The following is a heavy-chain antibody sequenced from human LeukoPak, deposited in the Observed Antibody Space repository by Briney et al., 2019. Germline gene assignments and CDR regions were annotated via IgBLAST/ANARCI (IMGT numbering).Heavy chain of an antibody. V-gene: IGHV3-23*01. CDR1: GFTFSSNV. CDR2: SGTYGRT. J-gene: IGHJ4*02. Sequence: GGSLRLSCVASGFTFSSNVMNWVRQAPGKGLEWVSVSGTYGRTQYADSVKGRFTMSRDNSKDTLYLHMSSLRAEDTAVYYCANGNYWGQATLVTVSS. CDR3: ANGNY.